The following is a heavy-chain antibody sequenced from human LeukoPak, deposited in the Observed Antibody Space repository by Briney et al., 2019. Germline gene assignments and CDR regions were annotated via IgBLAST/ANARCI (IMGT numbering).Heavy chain of an antibody. Sequence: ASVKVSCKASGYTFTSYYMHWVRQAPGQGLEWMGIINPSGGSTSYAQKFQGRVTMTRGTSTSTVYMELSSLRSEDTAVYYCARDLTAIVVVTYGMDVWGQGTTVTVSS. D-gene: IGHD3-22*01. CDR2: INPSGGST. J-gene: IGHJ6*02. CDR1: GYTFTSYY. V-gene: IGHV1-46*01. CDR3: ARDLTAIVVVTYGMDV.